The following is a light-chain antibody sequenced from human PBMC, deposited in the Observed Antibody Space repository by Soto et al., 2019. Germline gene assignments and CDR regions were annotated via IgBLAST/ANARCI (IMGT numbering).Light chain of an antibody. CDR1: QSVNSNY. CDR2: GAS. CDR3: QHHKRYPRT. V-gene: IGKV3-20*01. Sequence: EIVLTQSPGTLSLSPGERATLSCRATQSVNSNYLAWYQQKLGQAPRLLIYGASSRPTGIPDRFSGSGSGTDFTLTISSLQPDDFASYYCQHHKRYPRTFGQGTKVEI. J-gene: IGKJ1*01.